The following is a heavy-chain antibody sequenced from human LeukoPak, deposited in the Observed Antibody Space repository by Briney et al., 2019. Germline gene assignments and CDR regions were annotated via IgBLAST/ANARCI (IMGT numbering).Heavy chain of an antibody. Sequence: SETLSLTCTVSGGSINSSSYYRGWIRQPPGKGLEWIGSIYYSERTYYNPSLKSRATISVDTSKNQFSLKLSSVTAADTAVYYWARAGREADSSGYYWFDPWGQGTLVTVSS. CDR3: ARAGREADSSGYYWFDP. D-gene: IGHD3-22*01. V-gene: IGHV4-39*07. CDR1: GGSINSSSYY. CDR2: IYYSERT. J-gene: IGHJ5*02.